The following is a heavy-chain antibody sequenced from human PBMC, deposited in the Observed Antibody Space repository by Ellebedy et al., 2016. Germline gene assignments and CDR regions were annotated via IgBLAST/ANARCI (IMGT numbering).Heavy chain of an antibody. J-gene: IGHJ6*03. CDR1: GFTFTSYD. CDR2: MNPNSGNT. V-gene: IGHV1-8*01. CDR3: ARGPRITIFGVVYYYYYYMDV. D-gene: IGHD3-3*01. Sequence: ASVKVSXKASGFTFTSYDINWVRQATGQGLEWMGWMNPNSGNTGYAQKFQGRVTMTRNTSISTAYMELSSLRSEDTAVYYCARGPRITIFGVVYYYYYYMDVWGKGTTVTVSS.